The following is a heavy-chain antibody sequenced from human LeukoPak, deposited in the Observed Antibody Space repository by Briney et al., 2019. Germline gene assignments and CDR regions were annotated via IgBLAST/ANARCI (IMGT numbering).Heavy chain of an antibody. CDR3: ARDLYNGSYHDDY. Sequence: PGGSLRLSCAASGFTLSSYWMSWVRQAPGKGLEWVANINQDGSVKNYVDSVKGRFTISRDNAKNSLFLQMNSLRVDDTAVYYCARDLYNGSYHDDYWGHGTLVTVSS. J-gene: IGHJ4*01. V-gene: IGHV3-7*01. CDR1: GFTLSSYW. D-gene: IGHD1-26*01. CDR2: INQDGSVK.